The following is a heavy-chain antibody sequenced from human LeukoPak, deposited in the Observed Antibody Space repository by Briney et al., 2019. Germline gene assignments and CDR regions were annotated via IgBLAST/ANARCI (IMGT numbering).Heavy chain of an antibody. CDR2: IYYSGST. CDR3: ARDGGTYCSGGSCYHNWFDP. J-gene: IGHJ5*02. D-gene: IGHD2-15*01. V-gene: IGHV4-61*02. CDR1: GGSISSGSYY. Sequence: SETLSLTCTVSGGSISSGSYYWSWIRQPAGKGLEWIGRIYYSGSTNYNPSLKSRVTISVDTSKNQFSLKLSSVTAADTAVYYCARDGGTYCSGGSCYHNWFDPWGQGTLVTVSS.